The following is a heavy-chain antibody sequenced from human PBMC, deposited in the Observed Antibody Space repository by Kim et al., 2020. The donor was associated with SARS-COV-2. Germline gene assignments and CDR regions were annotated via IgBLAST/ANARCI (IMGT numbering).Heavy chain of an antibody. J-gene: IGHJ4*02. Sequence: ASVKVSCKGSGYTFSNAGIHWVRQAPGQSLEWMGWINTGHAYTVYSEKFQGRVTFTRDTSASTAYMELSSLRSEDTAVYYCARLVGPTAIDLDYWGQGTLVTVSS. V-gene: IGHV1-3*04. CDR3: ARLVGPTAIDLDY. D-gene: IGHD1-26*01. CDR2: INTGHAYT. CDR1: GYTFSNAG.